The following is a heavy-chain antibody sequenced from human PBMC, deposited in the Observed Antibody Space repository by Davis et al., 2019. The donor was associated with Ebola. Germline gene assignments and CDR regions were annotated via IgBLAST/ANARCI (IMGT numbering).Heavy chain of an antibody. CDR1: GFTFTNYA. CDR3: AKLPWPSVPDYFDY. D-gene: IGHD5-12*01. Sequence: GESLKISCAASGFTFTNYAMSWVRQAPGKGLEWVSTVSGSGGSTYYADSVKGRFTISRDNSKNTMYVQMNSLRAEDTAVYCAKLPWPSVPDYFDYWGQGTLVTVSS. V-gene: IGHV3-23*01. CDR2: VSGSGGST. J-gene: IGHJ4*02.